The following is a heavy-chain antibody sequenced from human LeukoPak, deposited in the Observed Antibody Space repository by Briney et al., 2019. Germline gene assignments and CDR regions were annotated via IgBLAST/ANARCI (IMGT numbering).Heavy chain of an antibody. J-gene: IGHJ4*02. V-gene: IGHV1-8*01. CDR3: ARGKRYYDSSGYYSRYFDY. CDR2: MNPNSGNT. Sequence: ASVKVSCKASGYTFTSYDINWVRQATGQGLEWMGWMNPNSGNTGYAQKFQGRVTMTRNTSISTAYMELSSLRSEGTAVYYCARGKRYYDSSGYYSRYFDYWGQGTLVTVSS. D-gene: IGHD3-22*01. CDR1: GYTFTSYD.